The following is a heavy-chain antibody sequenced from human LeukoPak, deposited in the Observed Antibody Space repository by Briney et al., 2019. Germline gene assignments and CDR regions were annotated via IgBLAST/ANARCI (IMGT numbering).Heavy chain of an antibody. V-gene: IGHV3-23*01. CDR3: AKRSAESSGYFNY. Sequence: GGSLRLSCAASGFTFIKYSMTWVRQAPGKGLEWVSAITGSGAFTDYADSVKGRFTISRDNSKHTLYLQMNSLRAEDTAVYYCAKRSAESSGYFNYWGQGILVTVSS. CDR2: ITGSGAFT. CDR1: GFTFIKYS. D-gene: IGHD6-19*01. J-gene: IGHJ4*02.